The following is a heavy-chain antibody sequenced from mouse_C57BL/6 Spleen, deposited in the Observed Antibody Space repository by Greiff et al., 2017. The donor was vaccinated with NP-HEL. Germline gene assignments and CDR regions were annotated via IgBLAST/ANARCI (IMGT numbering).Heavy chain of an antibody. D-gene: IGHD1-1*01. Sequence: VQLVESGPGLVAPSQSLSITCTVSGFSLTSYAISWVRQPPGKGLEWLGVIWTGGGTNYDSALKSRLSISKDNSKSQVFLKMNSLQTDDTARYYCARNWVGTTVVAKDWYFDVWGTGTTVTVSS. J-gene: IGHJ1*03. CDR2: IWTGGGT. CDR3: ARNWVGTTVVAKDWYFDV. V-gene: IGHV2-9-1*01. CDR1: GFSLTSYA.